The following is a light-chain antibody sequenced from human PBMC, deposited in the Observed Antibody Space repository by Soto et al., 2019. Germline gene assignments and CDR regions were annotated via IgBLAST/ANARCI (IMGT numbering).Light chain of an antibody. CDR3: DPYTGSSTYV. CDR2: EVS. J-gene: IGLJ1*01. CDR1: SSDVGSYNR. V-gene: IGLV2-18*02. Sequence: QSALTQPPSVSGSPGQSVAISCTGTSSDVGSYNRVSWYQQPPGAAPKRMIYEVSNRPSGVPDRFSGSKSGNTASLTISGLQAEDEADYYCDPYTGSSTYVFGTGTKLTVL.